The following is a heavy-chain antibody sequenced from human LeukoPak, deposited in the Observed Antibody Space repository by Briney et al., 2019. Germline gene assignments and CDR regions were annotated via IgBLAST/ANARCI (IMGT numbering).Heavy chain of an antibody. CDR2: IHTSGSA. Sequence: SETLSLACSVSGSSFNTYYWSWIRQPAGKALEWIGRIHTSGSADYSPSLQSRVTISVDMSKKEFSLKLTSVTAADTAVYYCARDIVYLIDEDYGWGQGILVTVSS. J-gene: IGHJ4*02. CDR1: GSSFNTYY. V-gene: IGHV4-4*07. D-gene: IGHD4-17*01. CDR3: ARDIVYLIDEDYG.